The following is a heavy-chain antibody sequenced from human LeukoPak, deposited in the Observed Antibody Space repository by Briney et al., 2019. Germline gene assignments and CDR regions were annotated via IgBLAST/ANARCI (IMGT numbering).Heavy chain of an antibody. D-gene: IGHD3-22*01. CDR2: IYYSGSS. CDR1: GGSISSYY. J-gene: IGHJ4*02. Sequence: SETLSLTCTVSGGSISSYYWSWIRQPPEKGLEWIGYIYYSGSSNYNPSLKSRVTISVDTSKNQFSLKLSSVTAADTAVYYCARSGAYYYDSSGYYTFDYWGQRTLVTVSS. V-gene: IGHV4-59*01. CDR3: ARSGAYYYDSSGYYTFDY.